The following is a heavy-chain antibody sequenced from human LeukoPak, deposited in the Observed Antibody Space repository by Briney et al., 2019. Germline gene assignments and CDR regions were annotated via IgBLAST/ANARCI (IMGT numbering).Heavy chain of an antibody. CDR1: GYTFTSYD. CDR3: ARARGPRRYSSGWYVDY. CDR2: MNPNSGNT. V-gene: IGHV1-8*01. D-gene: IGHD6-19*01. J-gene: IGHJ4*02. Sequence: GASVKVSCKASGYTFTSYDINWVRQATGQGLEWMGWMNPNSGNTGYAQKFQGRVTMTRNTSISTAYMELSSLRSEDTAVYYCARARGPRRYSSGWYVDYWGQGTLVTVSS.